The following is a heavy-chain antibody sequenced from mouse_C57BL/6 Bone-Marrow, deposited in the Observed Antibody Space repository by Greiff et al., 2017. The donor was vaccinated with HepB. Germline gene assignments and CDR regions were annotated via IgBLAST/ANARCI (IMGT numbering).Heavy chain of an antibody. CDR3: ARWGNEAMDY. V-gene: IGHV5-15*01. CDR2: ISNLAYSI. Sequence: EVKLVESGGGLVQPGGSLKLSCAASGFTFSDYGMAWVRQAPRKGPEWVAFISNLAYSIYYADTLTGRFTISRENAKNTLYLEMSSLRSEDTAMYYCARWGNEAMDYWGQGTSVTVSS. CDR1: GFTFSDYG. J-gene: IGHJ4*01.